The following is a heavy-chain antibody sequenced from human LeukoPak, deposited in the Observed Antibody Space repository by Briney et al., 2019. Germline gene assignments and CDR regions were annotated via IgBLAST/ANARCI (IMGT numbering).Heavy chain of an antibody. CDR1: GGPIRSHY. J-gene: IGHJ4*02. Sequence: SETLSLTCTVSGGPIRSHYWSWIRQPPGEGLEWIGYISYSGRLNYNPSLKSRVTLSLDTSKNQFSLTLTSVTAADTAVYYCARGAGWWDYWGQGTLVTVSS. CDR3: ARGAGWWDY. CDR2: ISYSGRL. V-gene: IGHV4-59*11. D-gene: IGHD2-15*01.